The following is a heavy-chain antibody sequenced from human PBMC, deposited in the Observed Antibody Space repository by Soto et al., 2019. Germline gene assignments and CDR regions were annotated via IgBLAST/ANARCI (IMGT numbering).Heavy chain of an antibody. J-gene: IGHJ5*02. D-gene: IGHD3-3*01. Sequence: ASVKVSCKASGYTFTSYGISWVRQAPGQGLEWMGWISAYNGNTNYAQKLQGRVTMTTDTSTSTAYMELRSLRSDDTAVYYCARDVYYDFWSGYYTGLMSNWFDPWGQGTLVTV. V-gene: IGHV1-18*04. CDR1: GYTFTSYG. CDR2: ISAYNGNT. CDR3: ARDVYYDFWSGYYTGLMSNWFDP.